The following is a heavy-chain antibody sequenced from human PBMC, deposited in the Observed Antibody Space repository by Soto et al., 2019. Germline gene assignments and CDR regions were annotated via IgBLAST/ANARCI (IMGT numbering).Heavy chain of an antibody. V-gene: IGHV1-69*06. CDR2: IIPIFGTA. CDR1: GGTFSSYA. J-gene: IGHJ6*02. Sequence: ASVKVSCKASGGTFSSYAISWVRQAPGQGLEWMGGIIPIFGTANYAQKFQGRVTITADKSTSTAYMELSSLRSEDTAVYYCARDERSGDNYYYYGMDVWGQGTTVTVSS. D-gene: IGHD3-10*01. CDR3: ARDERSGDNYYYYGMDV.